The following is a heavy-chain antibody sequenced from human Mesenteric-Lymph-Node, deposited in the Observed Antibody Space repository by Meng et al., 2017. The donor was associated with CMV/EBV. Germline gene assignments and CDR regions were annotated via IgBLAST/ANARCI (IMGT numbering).Heavy chain of an antibody. V-gene: IGHV3-74*01. D-gene: IGHD1-14*01. CDR2: INSDGSNR. J-gene: IGHJ5*02. CDR1: GFTFSSYS. Sequence: CEASGFTFSSYSMHWVRRVPGKGLVWVSHINSDGSNRNYADSVRGRFTISRDNAKNTLYLQMNSLRAGDTAVYYCARDLRTTNWFDPWGQGTLVTVSS. CDR3: ARDLRTTNWFDP.